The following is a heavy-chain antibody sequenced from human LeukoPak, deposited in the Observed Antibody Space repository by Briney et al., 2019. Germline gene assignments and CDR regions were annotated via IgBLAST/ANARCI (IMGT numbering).Heavy chain of an antibody. CDR3: ARGLNYGLDV. V-gene: IGHV3-21*01. CDR1: GFTFSSTS. J-gene: IGHJ6*02. Sequence: GSLRLSCAASGFTFSSTSMNWVRQAPGKGLEWVSSISSGSSYIFYADSVKGRFIISRDNAKNSLYLQMNSLRAEDTAVYYCARGLNYGLDVWGQGTTVSVSS. CDR2: ISSGSSYI.